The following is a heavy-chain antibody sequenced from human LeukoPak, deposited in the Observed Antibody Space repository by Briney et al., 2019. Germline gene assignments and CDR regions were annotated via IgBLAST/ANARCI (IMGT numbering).Heavy chain of an antibody. D-gene: IGHD3-16*01. J-gene: IGHJ4*02. V-gene: IGHV4-4*02. CDR3: SREHGAFSPFGY. Sequence: SETLSLTCGVSGGSITSTNWCSWVRQPPGQGLERIRDFSLSCLTNYNPSLSSRVIMALDTSNNHLSLHLTSITAAATVFYYCSREHGAFSPFGYWGQGYLVTVLS. CDR1: GGSITSTNW. CDR2: FSLSCLT.